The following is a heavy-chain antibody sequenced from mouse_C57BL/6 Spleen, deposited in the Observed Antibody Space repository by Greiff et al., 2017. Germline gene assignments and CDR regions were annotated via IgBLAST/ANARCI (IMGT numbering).Heavy chain of an antibody. CDR3: ASAGTAQAGLAY. V-gene: IGHV3-6*01. D-gene: IGHD3-2*02. J-gene: IGHJ3*01. Sequence: EVQLQESGPGLVKPSQSLSLTCSVTGYSFTSGYYWNWIRQFPGNKLEWRGYISYDGSNNYNPSLKNRNSITRNTSKNQFFLMLNSVTTEDTATYYCASAGTAQAGLAYWGQGTLVTVSA. CDR2: ISYDGSN. CDR1: GYSFTSGYY.